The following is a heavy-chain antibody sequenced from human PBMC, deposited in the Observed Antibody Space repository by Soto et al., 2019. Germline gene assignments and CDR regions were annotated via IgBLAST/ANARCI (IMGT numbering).Heavy chain of an antibody. CDR2: IYYSGST. CDR1: GGSISRYY. D-gene: IGHD3-10*01. V-gene: IGHV4-59*01. CDR3: ARDPGSGSYYGWFVP. Sequence: SETLSLTCTVSGGSISRYYWNWIRQPPGKGLEWIGYIYYSGSTNYNPSLKSRVTISVDTSKNQFSLKLSSVTAADTAVYYCARDPGSGSYYGWFVPWGQGTLVTVSS. J-gene: IGHJ5*02.